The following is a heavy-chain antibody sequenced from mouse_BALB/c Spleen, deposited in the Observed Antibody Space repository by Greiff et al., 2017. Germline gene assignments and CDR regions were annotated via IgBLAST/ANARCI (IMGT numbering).Heavy chain of an antibody. D-gene: IGHD1-1*02. J-gene: IGHJ3*01. V-gene: IGHV1S137*01. Sequence: VQLQQSGAELVRPGVSVKISCKGSGYTFTDYAMHWVKQSHAKSLEWIGVISTYYGDASYNQKFKGKATMTVDKSSSTAYMELARLTSEDSAIYYCASNGRTWFAYWGQGTLVTVSA. CDR2: ISTYYGDA. CDR1: GYTFTDYA. CDR3: ASNGRTWFAY.